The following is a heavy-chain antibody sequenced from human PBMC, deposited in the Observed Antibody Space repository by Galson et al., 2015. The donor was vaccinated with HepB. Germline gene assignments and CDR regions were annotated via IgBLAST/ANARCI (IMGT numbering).Heavy chain of an antibody. V-gene: IGHV1-18*04. D-gene: IGHD1-14*01. J-gene: IGHJ4*02. CDR1: GYTFTKYG. CDR2: INTYNGDT. CDR3: ARDDITPDRSY. Sequence: SVKVSCKASGYTFTKYGISWVRQAPGQGLGWMGWINTYNGDTEFVQKLQGRVTMTTDTFTNTAYMDLTSLTSDDTAMYYCARDDITPDRSYWAQGTLVTVPS.